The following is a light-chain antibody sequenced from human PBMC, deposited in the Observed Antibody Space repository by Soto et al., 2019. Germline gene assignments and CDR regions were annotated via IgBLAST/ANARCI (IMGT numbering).Light chain of an antibody. Sequence: EIVMTQSPATLSVSPGERATLSCRANQSVSNNLAWYQQKPGQATRLLIYGASTRPTGIPARFSGSVAGTEFTLTISRLQSEDFAAYYCQQNNNRTPYTFGPGTKLEIK. J-gene: IGKJ2*01. CDR3: QQNNNRTPYT. CDR2: GAS. CDR1: QSVSNN. V-gene: IGKV3-15*01.